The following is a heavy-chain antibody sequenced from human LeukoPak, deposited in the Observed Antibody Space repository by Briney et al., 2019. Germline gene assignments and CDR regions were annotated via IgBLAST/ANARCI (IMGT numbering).Heavy chain of an antibody. CDR1: GGTFSSYA. D-gene: IGHD2-2*01. CDR2: IIPIFGTA. Sequence: ASVKVSCKASGGTFSSYAISWVRQAPGQGLEWMGGIIPIFGTANYAQKFQGRVTITTDESTSTAYMELSSLRSEDTAVYYCASTTIGYCSSTSCYSGRGYYYYYMDVWGKGTTVTVSS. J-gene: IGHJ6*03. CDR3: ASTTIGYCSSTSCYSGRGYYYYYMDV. V-gene: IGHV1-69*05.